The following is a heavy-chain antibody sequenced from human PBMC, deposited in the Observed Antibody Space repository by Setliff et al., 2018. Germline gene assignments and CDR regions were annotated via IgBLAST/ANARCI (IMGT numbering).Heavy chain of an antibody. J-gene: IGHJ4*02. Sequence: PGGSLRLSCAASGFTFSNYWMHWVRQAPGKGLVWVSRIYSDGNTTNYADSVKGRFTISRDNAKNTLYLQMSSLGAEDTAVYYCARSENCFSTHCSPYDYWGQGTLVTVSS. CDR2: IYSDGNTT. CDR3: ARSENCFSTHCSPYDY. D-gene: IGHD2-2*01. V-gene: IGHV3-74*01. CDR1: GFTFSNYW.